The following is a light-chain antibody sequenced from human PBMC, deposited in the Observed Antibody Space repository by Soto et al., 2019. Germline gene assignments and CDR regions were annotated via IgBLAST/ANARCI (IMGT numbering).Light chain of an antibody. J-gene: IGLJ1*01. CDR3: CAYAGSYSYV. CDR2: DVS. CDR1: SSDVGGYNY. Sequence: QSALTQPRSVSWSPRQSVTISCTGTSSDVGGYNYVSWYQQNPGKAPKVMIYDVSMRPSGVPDRFSGSKSGNTASLTISGLQAEDEADYYCCAYAGSYSYVFGTGTKVTVL. V-gene: IGLV2-11*01.